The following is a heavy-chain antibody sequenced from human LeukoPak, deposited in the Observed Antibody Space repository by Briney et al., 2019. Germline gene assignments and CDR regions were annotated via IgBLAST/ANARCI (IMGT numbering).Heavy chain of an antibody. V-gene: IGHV3-23*01. J-gene: IGHJ4*02. CDR2: VSGSGGST. D-gene: IGHD3-10*01. CDR1: GFNFTNYN. Sequence: GGSLGLSCAASGFNFTNYNMNWVRQAPGKGLEWVSTVSGSGGSTYYADSVKGRFTISRDNSKNTLYLQMNSLRAEDTAVYYCARGKGHDTSSTDYWGQGTLVTVSS. CDR3: ARGKGHDTSSTDY.